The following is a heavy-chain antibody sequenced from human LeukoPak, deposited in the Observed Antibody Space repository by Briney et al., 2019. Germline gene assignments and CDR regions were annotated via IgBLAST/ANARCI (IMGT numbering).Heavy chain of an antibody. D-gene: IGHD2-21*01. Sequence: SETLSLTCTVSGGSISSYYWSWIRQPPGKGLEWIGYIYYSGSTTYNPSLKSRVTISVDPSKNQFSLKLSSVTAADTAVYYCARSGVRKVVVIAPPTTFDIWGQGTMVTVSS. CDR2: IYYSGST. CDR3: ARSGVRKVVVIAPPTTFDI. V-gene: IGHV4-59*01. CDR1: GGSISSYY. J-gene: IGHJ3*02.